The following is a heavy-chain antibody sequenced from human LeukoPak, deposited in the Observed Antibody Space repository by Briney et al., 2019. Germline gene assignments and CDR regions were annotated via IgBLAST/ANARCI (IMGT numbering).Heavy chain of an antibody. V-gene: IGHV4-59*01. CDR2: IYYSGST. CDR1: GGSISSYY. CDR3: ARYFGVPAATFDY. Sequence: KPSETLSLTCTVSGGSISSYYWSWIRQPPGKGLEWIGYIYYSGSTSYNPSLKSRVTISVDTSKNQFSLKLSSVTAADTAVYYCARYFGVPAATFDYWGQGTLVTVSS. J-gene: IGHJ4*02. D-gene: IGHD2-2*01.